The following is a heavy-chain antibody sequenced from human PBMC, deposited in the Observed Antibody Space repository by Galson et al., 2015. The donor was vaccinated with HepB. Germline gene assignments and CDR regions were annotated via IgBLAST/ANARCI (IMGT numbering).Heavy chain of an antibody. CDR1: GFTFSDAW. CDR3: STDGYS. D-gene: IGHD6-25*01. Sequence: SLRLSCAASGFTFSDAWMSWVRQAPGKGLEWVGHIKRKSDGGTAVYAATVKGRFSISRDDSKNTLFLQMNNLKTEDTAVYFCSTDGYSWGQGTRVTVSS. CDR2: IKRKSDGGTA. V-gene: IGHV3-15*01. J-gene: IGHJ3*02.